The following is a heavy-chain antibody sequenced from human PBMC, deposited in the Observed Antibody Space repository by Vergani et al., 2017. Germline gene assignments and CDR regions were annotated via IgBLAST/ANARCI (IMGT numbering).Heavy chain of an antibody. V-gene: IGHV4-59*01. J-gene: IGHJ6*03. D-gene: IGHD4-17*01. CDR3: ARSGEDGDYRYYMDV. CDR1: GGSISSYY. Sequence: QVQLQESRPGLVKPSETLSLTFTVSGGSISSYYWSWIRQPPGKGLEWIGYNYYSGSTNYNPSLKSRVTISVDTSKNQFSLKLSSVTAADTAVYYCARSGEDGDYRYYMDVWGKGTTVTVSS. CDR2: NYYSGST.